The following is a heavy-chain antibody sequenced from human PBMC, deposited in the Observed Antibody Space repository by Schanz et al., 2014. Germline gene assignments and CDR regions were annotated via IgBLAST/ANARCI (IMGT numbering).Heavy chain of an antibody. J-gene: IGHJ4*02. V-gene: IGHV3-74*01. CDR1: GFTFSTYW. CDR3: AMGGYQLHQ. CDR2: INSDGTTT. Sequence: EVQLVESGGGLVQPGGSLRLSCAASGFTFSTYWMHWVRQAPGKGLVWVSHINSDGTTTTYADSVKGRFTISRDNAENTLYLRMNSPTVEYTAVYYSAMGGYQLHQWGQGTLVTVSS. D-gene: IGHD1-7*01.